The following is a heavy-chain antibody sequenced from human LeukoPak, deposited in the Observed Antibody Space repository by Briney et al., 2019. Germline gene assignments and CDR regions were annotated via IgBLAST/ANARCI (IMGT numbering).Heavy chain of an antibody. Sequence: ASVKVSCXASGYTFTGYYMHWVRQAPGQGLEWMGRINPNSGGTNYAQKFQGRVTMTRDTSISTAYMELSRLRSDDTAVYYCARSLITTFKDRLSIDYWGQGTLVTVSS. J-gene: IGHJ4*02. V-gene: IGHV1-2*06. D-gene: IGHD3-22*01. CDR1: GYTFTGYY. CDR2: INPNSGGT. CDR3: ARSLITTFKDRLSIDY.